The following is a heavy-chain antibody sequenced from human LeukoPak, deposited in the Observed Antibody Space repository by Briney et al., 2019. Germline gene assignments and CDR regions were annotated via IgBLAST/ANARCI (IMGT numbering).Heavy chain of an antibody. CDR3: ARAGITMVRGVIRKGRDYFDY. J-gene: IGHJ4*02. CDR1: GFTFSSYA. D-gene: IGHD3-10*01. Sequence: PGGSLRLSCAASGFTFSSYAMSWVRQAPGKGLEWVSAISGSGGSTYYAGSVKGRFTISRDNSKNTLYLQMNSLRAEDTAVYYCARAGITMVRGVIRKGRDYFDYWGQGTLVTVSS. V-gene: IGHV3-23*01. CDR2: ISGSGGST.